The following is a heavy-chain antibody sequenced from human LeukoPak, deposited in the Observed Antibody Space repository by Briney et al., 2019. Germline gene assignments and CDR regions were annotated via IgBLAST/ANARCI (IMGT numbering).Heavy chain of an antibody. CDR2: ISSNGGST. Sequence: GGSLRLSCSASGFTFSDYAMHWVRQAPGKGLEYVSEISSNGGSTYYAASVKGRFTISRDNSKNTLYLQMSSLRAEDTAVYYCVKDSEMATINAFDIWGQGTMVTVSS. V-gene: IGHV3-64D*06. CDR1: GFTFSDYA. CDR3: VKDSEMATINAFDI. D-gene: IGHD5-24*01. J-gene: IGHJ3*02.